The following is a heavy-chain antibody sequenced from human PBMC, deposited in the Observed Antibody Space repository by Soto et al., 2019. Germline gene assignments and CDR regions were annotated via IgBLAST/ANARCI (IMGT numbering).Heavy chain of an antibody. J-gene: IGHJ4*02. CDR1: GYTFTSYG. CDR2: ISAYNGNT. D-gene: IGHD6-25*01. CDR3: ARDRRAAAGRFDY. Sequence: QVQLVQSGAEVKKPGASVKVSCKASGYTFTSYGISWVRQAPGQGLEWMGWISAYNGNTNYAQKLQGRVTMTTDTPTSIVYREWRSRRADDSAVYYCARDRRAAAGRFDYWGQGTLVTVAA. V-gene: IGHV1-18*01.